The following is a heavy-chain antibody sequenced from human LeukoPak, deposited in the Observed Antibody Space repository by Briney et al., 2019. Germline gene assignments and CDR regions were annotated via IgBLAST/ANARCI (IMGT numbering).Heavy chain of an antibody. CDR1: GGTFSSYA. D-gene: IGHD6-19*01. CDR3: TRLLYSSGWYPSGY. J-gene: IGHJ4*02. CDR2: INPNSGGT. V-gene: IGHV1-2*02. Sequence: ASVKVSCKASGGTFSSYAISWVRQAPGQGLEWMGWINPNSGGTKYAQKFQDRVTMTRDTSISTAYMELSRLRSDDTAVYYCTRLLYSSGWYPSGYWGQGTLVSVSS.